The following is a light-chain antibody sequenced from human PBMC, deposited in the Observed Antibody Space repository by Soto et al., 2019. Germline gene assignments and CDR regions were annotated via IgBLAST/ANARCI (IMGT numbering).Light chain of an antibody. CDR1: QGISSY. V-gene: IGKV1-8*01. Sequence: AIRMTQSPSSLSASTGDRVTITCRASQGISSYLAWYQQKPGKAPKLLIYAASTLQSGVPSRFSGSGSGTDFTLTISSLQPEDFATYYCLQDYNNPRTFGQGTKLEIK. CDR2: AAS. J-gene: IGKJ2*01. CDR3: LQDYNNPRT.